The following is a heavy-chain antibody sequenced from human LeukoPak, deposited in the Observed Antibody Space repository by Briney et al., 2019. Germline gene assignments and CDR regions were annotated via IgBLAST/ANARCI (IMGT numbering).Heavy chain of an antibody. J-gene: IGHJ4*02. CDR2: ISAYNGNT. CDR3: ARDVKSYYYDSSGYRWDH. D-gene: IGHD3-22*01. Sequence: PAASVKVSCKASGYTFSSYGISWVRQAPGQGLEWMGWISAYNGNTNYAQKLQGRATMTTDTSTSTAYMELRSLRSDDTAVYYCARDVKSYYYDSSGYRWDHWGQGTLVTVSS. V-gene: IGHV1-18*01. CDR1: GYTFSSYG.